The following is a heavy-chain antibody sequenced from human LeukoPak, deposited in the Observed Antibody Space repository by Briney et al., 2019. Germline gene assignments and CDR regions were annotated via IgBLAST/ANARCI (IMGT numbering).Heavy chain of an antibody. D-gene: IGHD3-9*01. CDR3: ARGIGYFDWLLFS. CDR2: INPNGDYI. Sequence: GGSLRLSCAASGFIFSSYNMNWVRQTPGKGLEWVSSINPNGDYIYYADSVKGRFTISRDNAKNSLYLQMTSLKAEDTAVYFCARGIGYFDWLLFSWGQGTLLTVSS. V-gene: IGHV3-21*06. J-gene: IGHJ5*02. CDR1: GFIFSSYN.